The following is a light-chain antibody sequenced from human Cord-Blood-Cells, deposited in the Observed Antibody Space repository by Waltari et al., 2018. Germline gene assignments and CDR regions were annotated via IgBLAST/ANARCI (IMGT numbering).Light chain of an antibody. V-gene: IGLV3-19*01. Sequence: SSELTQDPAVSVALGQTVRITCQGDSLRSYYASWYQQKLGQAPVLVIYGKNNRPSGIPDRFSGSSSGNTASVTITGAQAEDDADYYCNSRDSSGNHVVFGGGTKLTVL. CDR1: SLRSYY. CDR3: NSRDSSGNHVV. CDR2: GKN. J-gene: IGLJ2*01.